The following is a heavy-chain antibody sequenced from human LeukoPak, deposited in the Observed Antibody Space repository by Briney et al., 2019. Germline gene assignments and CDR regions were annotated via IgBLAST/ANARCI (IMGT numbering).Heavy chain of an antibody. J-gene: IGHJ4*02. CDR3: ARDVNYYGSGSYLDY. Sequence: SSETLSLTCTVSGGSISSGGYYWSWIRQHPGKGLEWIGYIYYSGSTYYNPSLKSRVTISVDTSKNQFSLKLSSVTAADTAVYYCARDVNYYGSGSYLDYWGQGTLVTVSS. D-gene: IGHD3-10*01. CDR1: GGSISSGGYY. V-gene: IGHV4-31*03. CDR2: IYYSGST.